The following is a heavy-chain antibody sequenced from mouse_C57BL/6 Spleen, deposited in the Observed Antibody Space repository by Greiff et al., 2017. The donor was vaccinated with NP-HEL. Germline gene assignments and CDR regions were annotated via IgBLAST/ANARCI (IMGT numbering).Heavy chain of an antibody. D-gene: IGHD1-1*01. CDR1: GYTFTSYW. CDR3: ARAAVHYYGSSFYAMDY. Sequence: QLQQPGAELVMPGASVKLSCKASGYTFTSYWMHWVKQRPGQGLEWIGEIDPSDSYTNYNQKFKGKSTLTVDKSSSTAYMQLSSLTSEDSAVYYCARAAVHYYGSSFYAMDYWGQGTSVTVSS. J-gene: IGHJ4*01. V-gene: IGHV1-69*01. CDR2: IDPSDSYT.